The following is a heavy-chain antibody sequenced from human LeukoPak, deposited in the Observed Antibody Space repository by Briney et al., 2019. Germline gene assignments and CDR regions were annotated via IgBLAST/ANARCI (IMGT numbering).Heavy chain of an antibody. V-gene: IGHV4-59*08. CDR1: GGSISSYY. Sequence: SETLSLTCTVSGGSISSYYWSWIRQPPGKGLEWIGYIYYSGSTNYNPSLKSRITISVDTSKNQFSLTLSSVTAADTAVYYCARRRGYSYGYYYYGMDVWGQGTTVTVSS. J-gene: IGHJ6*02. CDR2: IYYSGST. D-gene: IGHD5-18*01. CDR3: ARRRGYSYGYYYYGMDV.